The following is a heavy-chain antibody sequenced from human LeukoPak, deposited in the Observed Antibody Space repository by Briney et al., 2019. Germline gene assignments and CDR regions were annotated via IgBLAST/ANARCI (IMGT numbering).Heavy chain of an antibody. CDR2: YENGGTT. CDR1: GFTFRSHA. V-gene: IGHV3-23*01. J-gene: IGHJ4*02. Sequence: QPGGSLRLSCVGSGFTFRSHAMSWVRQAPEKGLEFYENGGTTYYADSVKGRFTISRDKTKNTLYLQMNSLRAEDTAVYYCAKSAYYDASGYYREYYFDYWGQGTLVTVSS. D-gene: IGHD3-22*01. CDR3: AKSAYYDASGYYREYYFDY.